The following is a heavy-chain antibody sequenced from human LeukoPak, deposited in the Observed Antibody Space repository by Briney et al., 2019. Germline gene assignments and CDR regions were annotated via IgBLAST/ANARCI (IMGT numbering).Heavy chain of an antibody. Sequence: PGGSLRLSCAASGFTFSSYGMHWVRQAPGKGLEWVAVIWYDGRNKFYADSLKGRFTISRDNSKNTLYLQMNSLRAEDTAVYYCAKGRPGAYYFDYWGQGTLVTVSS. CDR3: AKGRPGAYYFDY. CDR1: GFTFSSYG. V-gene: IGHV3-33*03. J-gene: IGHJ4*02. D-gene: IGHD3-10*01. CDR2: IWYDGRNK.